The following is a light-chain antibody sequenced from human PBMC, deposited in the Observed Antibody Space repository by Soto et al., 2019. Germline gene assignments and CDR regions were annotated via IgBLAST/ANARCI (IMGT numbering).Light chain of an antibody. CDR3: QQYGDSPQT. V-gene: IGKV3-20*01. Sequence: EIVLTQFPDTLSLSPGERATLSCRASQSVNGDYLAWYRQKPGQAPSLLMYAKSTRATGIPDRFYGSGSGTDFTLTINRLGPEDFAVYYCQQYGDSPQTFGQGTKVDIK. J-gene: IGKJ1*01. CDR2: AKS. CDR1: QSVNGDY.